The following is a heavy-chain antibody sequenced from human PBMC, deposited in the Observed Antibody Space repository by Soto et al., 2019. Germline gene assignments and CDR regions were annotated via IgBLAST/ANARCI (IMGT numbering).Heavy chain of an antibody. CDR3: ARDVPGCGYDY. J-gene: IGHJ4*01. CDR1: GFAFRSYG. CDR2: IWYDGSNK. Sequence: PGESLRLSCGASGFAFRSYGMHWVRQAPGKGLEWVAVIWYDGSNKYYADSVKGRFTISRDNSKNTLYLQMNSLRAEDTAVYYCARDVPGCGYDYWGDRILVTVSS. D-gene: IGHD5-12*01. V-gene: IGHV3-33*01.